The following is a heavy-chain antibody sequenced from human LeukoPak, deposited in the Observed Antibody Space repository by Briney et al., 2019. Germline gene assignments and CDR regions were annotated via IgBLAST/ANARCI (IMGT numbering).Heavy chain of an antibody. Sequence: GGSLRLSCAASGFTFSSYAMSWVRQAPGKGLEWVSAISGSGGSTYYADSVKGRFTISRDNSKNTLYLQMNSLRAEDTAVYYCAKGVLRYFDWLLSPVDYWGQGTLVTVSS. CDR2: ISGSGGST. CDR3: AKGVLRYFDWLLSPVDY. V-gene: IGHV3-23*01. D-gene: IGHD3-9*01. J-gene: IGHJ4*02. CDR1: GFTFSSYA.